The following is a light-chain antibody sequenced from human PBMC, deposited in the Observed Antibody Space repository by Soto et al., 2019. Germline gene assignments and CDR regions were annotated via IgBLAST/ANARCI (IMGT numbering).Light chain of an antibody. V-gene: IGKV2-28*01. CDR1: QGVSNA. CDR3: MQALQTLFT. J-gene: IGKJ3*01. CDR2: LGS. Sequence: TQSPSSLSAFVGDRVTITCRASQGVSNALAWYLQKPGQSPQLLIYLGSNRASGVPDRFSGSGSGTDFTLKISRVEAEDVGVYYCMQALQTLFTFGPGTKVDIK.